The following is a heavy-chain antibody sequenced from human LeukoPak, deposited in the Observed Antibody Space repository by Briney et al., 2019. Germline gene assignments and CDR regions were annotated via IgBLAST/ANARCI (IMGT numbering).Heavy chain of an antibody. V-gene: IGHV3-21*04. CDR2: ISSSSSYI. CDR3: ATRRAGDY. J-gene: IGHJ4*02. Sequence: PGGSLRLSCAASGFTFSSYSMNWVRQAPGKGLEWVSSISSSSSYIYYADSVKGRFTISRDNSKNTLYLQMNSLRAEDTAVYYCATRRAGDYVGQGTLVTVSS. CDR1: GFTFSSYS.